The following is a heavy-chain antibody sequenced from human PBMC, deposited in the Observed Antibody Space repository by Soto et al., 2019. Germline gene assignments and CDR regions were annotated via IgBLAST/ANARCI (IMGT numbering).Heavy chain of an antibody. CDR3: ARGGFVGTSGTTREYYCVY. J-gene: IGHJ4*02. Sequence: EVQLVESGGGLVKPGGSLRLSCAASGFTFSSYSMNWVRQAPGKGLEWVSSISSRSSYIYYADSVKGRFTITRDNAKNSLYLQRRRLRAEDTAVYFCARGGFVGTSGTTREYYCVYWGQGTLVSVSS. D-gene: IGHD1-1*01. CDR2: ISSRSSYI. V-gene: IGHV3-21*01. CDR1: GFTFSSYS.